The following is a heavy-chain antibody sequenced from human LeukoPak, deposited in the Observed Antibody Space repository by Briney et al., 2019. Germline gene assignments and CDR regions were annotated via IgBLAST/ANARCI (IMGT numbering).Heavy chain of an antibody. CDR3: ARYSVGNDAFDV. D-gene: IGHD2-15*01. J-gene: IGHJ3*01. CDR1: GGSISSGGYY. CDR2: IYHSGST. Sequence: SETLSLTCTVSGGSISSGGYYWSWIRQPPGKGLEWIGYIYHSGSTYYNPSLKSRVTISVDRSKNQFSLKLSSVTAADTAVYYCARYSVGNDAFDVWGQGTMVTVSS. V-gene: IGHV4-30-2*02.